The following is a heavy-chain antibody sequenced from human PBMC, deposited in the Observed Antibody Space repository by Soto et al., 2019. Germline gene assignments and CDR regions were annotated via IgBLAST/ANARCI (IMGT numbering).Heavy chain of an antibody. V-gene: IGHV1-8*01. CDR3: AKLASATTISAFDI. Sequence: ASVKVSCKASGYTFTSSDINWVRQAPGQELEWMGWMNPNTGNSGFAQKFQGRVTMTSDTSISTAYMELRSMRYDDTAMYYCAKLASATTISAFDIWGQGTMVTVSS. CDR2: MNPNTGNS. CDR1: GYTFTSSD. J-gene: IGHJ3*02. D-gene: IGHD1-26*01.